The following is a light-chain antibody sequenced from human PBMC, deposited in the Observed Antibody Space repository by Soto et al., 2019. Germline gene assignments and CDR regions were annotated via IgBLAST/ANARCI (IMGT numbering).Light chain of an antibody. CDR2: EGS. V-gene: IGLV2-23*03. J-gene: IGLJ1*01. Sequence: QSALTQPASVSGSPGQSITISCTGTSSDVGSYNLVSWYQQHPGKAPKLMIYEGSKRPSGVSNRFSGSKSGNTASLTISGLKAEDEADYYCCSYAGSSTFVFGTGTKVTGL. CDR3: CSYAGSSTFV. CDR1: SSDVGSYNL.